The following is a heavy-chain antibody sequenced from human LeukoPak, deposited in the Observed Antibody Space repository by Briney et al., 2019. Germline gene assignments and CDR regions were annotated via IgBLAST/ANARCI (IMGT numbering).Heavy chain of an antibody. V-gene: IGHV4-59*12. J-gene: IGHJ5*02. Sequence: SETLSLTCTVSGGSISSYYWSWIRQPPGKGLEWIGYIYYSGSTNYNPSLKSRVTISVDTSKNQFSLKLSSVTAADTAVYYCARESEDYGDYWFDPWGQGTLVTVSS. CDR1: GGSISSYY. CDR3: ARESEDYGDYWFDP. D-gene: IGHD4-17*01. CDR2: IYYSGST.